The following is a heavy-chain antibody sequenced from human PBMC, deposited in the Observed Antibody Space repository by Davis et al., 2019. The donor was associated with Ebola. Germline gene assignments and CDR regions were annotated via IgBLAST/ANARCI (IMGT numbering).Heavy chain of an antibody. V-gene: IGHV4-30-4*01. CDR1: GGSISSGDYY. J-gene: IGHJ6*02. CDR3: ARDLRLLLWFGELPRRPYYYYYGMDV. D-gene: IGHD3-10*01. CDR2: IYYSGST. Sequence: SETLSLTCTVSGGSISSGDYYWSWIRQPPGKGLEWIGYIYYSGSTYYNPSLKSRVTISVDTSKNQFSLKLSSVTASDTAVYYCARDLRLLLWFGELPRRPYYYYYGMDVWGQGTTVTVSS.